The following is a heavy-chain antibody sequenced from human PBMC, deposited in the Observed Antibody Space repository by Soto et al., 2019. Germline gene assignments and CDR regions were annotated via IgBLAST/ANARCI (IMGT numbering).Heavy chain of an antibody. D-gene: IGHD3-22*01. CDR2: IYYSGST. V-gene: IGHV4-59*01. Sequence: LSLTCTVSGGSISSYYWSWIRQPPGKGLEWIGYIYYSGSTNYNPSLKSRVTISVDTSKNQFSLKLSSVTAADTAVYYCARYSSGSPYYYYGMDVWGQGTTVTVSS. CDR1: GGSISSYY. CDR3: ARYSSGSPYYYYGMDV. J-gene: IGHJ6*02.